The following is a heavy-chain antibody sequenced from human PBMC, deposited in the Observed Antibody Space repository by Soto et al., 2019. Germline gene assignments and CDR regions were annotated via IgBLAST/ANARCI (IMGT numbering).Heavy chain of an antibody. Sequence: QVQLVQSGAEVKRPGSSVKVSCQASGGTFSNFAFSWVRPAPGQGLQWMGGIFPVSGTSNIAQSLQGRVTITADESTTTIHMELRSLRSEDTAVYYCARSTWGTYRYPGDYYYGMDVWGQGTSVTVSS. CDR3: ARSTWGTYRYPGDYYYGMDV. CDR2: IFPVSGTS. V-gene: IGHV1-69*01. J-gene: IGHJ6*02. CDR1: GGTFSNFA. D-gene: IGHD3-16*02.